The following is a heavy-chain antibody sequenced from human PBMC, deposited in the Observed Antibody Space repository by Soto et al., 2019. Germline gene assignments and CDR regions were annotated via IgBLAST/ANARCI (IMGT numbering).Heavy chain of an antibody. CDR2: IWHDGSYK. V-gene: IGHV3-33*01. Sequence: QVQLVESGGGVVQPGTSLRLSCEASGFTFSSYGIHWVRQAPGKGLEWVAVIWHDGSYKYYADYVKGRFTISRDNSKNTLYLEMNSLRAEGTAIYYCARDVKAVAGLDLWGQGTLVSVS. D-gene: IGHD6-19*01. J-gene: IGHJ5*02. CDR3: ARDVKAVAGLDL. CDR1: GFTFSSYG.